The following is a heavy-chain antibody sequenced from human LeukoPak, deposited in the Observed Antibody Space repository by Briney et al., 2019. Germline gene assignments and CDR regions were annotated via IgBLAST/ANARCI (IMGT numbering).Heavy chain of an antibody. CDR2: IYHSGST. CDR1: GYSISSGYY. CDR3: AREGDSNSVGWFDP. Sequence: TSETLSLTCTVSGYSISSGYYWGWIRQPPGKGLEWIGSIYHSGSTYYNPSLKSRVTISVDTSKNQFSLKLSSVTAADTAVYYCAREGDSNSVGWFDPWGQGTLVTVSS. J-gene: IGHJ5*02. D-gene: IGHD6-13*01. V-gene: IGHV4-38-2*02.